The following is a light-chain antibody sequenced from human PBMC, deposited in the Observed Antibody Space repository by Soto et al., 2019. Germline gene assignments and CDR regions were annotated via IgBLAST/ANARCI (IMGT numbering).Light chain of an antibody. Sequence: QSALTQPPSVSGSPGQSVTISCTGSTSDFATHNSVSWYQQAPGTPPKLIIYEVNNRPSGVPDRFSESKSGNTASLTISGLQPEDEADYYCSSYISSITSHVFGTGTKVTVL. CDR2: EVN. CDR1: TSDFATHNS. V-gene: IGLV2-18*02. J-gene: IGLJ1*01. CDR3: SSYISSITSHV.